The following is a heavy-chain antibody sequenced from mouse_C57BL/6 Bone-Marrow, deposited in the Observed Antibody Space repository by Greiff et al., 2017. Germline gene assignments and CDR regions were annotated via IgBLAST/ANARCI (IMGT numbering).Heavy chain of an antibody. CDR1: GYTFTDYY. J-gene: IGHJ4*01. CDR3: ARRDGNFYAMDY. D-gene: IGHD2-1*01. CDR2: INPYNGGT. V-gene: IGHV1-19*01. Sequence: VQLQQSGPVLVKPGASVKMSCKASGYTFTDYYMNWVKQSHGKSLEWIGVINPYNGGTSYNQKFKGKATLTVDKSSSTAYMELNSLTSEDSAVYYCARRDGNFYAMDYWGQGTSVTVSS.